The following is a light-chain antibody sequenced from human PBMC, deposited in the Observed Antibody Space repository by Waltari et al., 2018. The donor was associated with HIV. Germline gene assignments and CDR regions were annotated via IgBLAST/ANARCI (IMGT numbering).Light chain of an antibody. J-gene: IGLJ2*01. CDR2: GDN. Sequence: QSVLTQPPSVSGAPGQRLTISCTGSSSNIGAGSDVHWYQQIAGAAPKLLIYGDNNRPSGVPDRFSGSKSDTSASLAITGLQAEDAADYYCQSYDSSLVFGGGTKLTV. CDR1: SSNIGAGSD. V-gene: IGLV1-40*01. CDR3: QSYDSSLV.